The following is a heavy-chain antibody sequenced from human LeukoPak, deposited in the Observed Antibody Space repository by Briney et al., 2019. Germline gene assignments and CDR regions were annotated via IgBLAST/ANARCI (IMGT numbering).Heavy chain of an antibody. J-gene: IGHJ6*02. D-gene: IGHD2-15*01. CDR1: GVSISSYY. V-gene: IGHV4-59*01. Sequence: SETLSLTCTVSGVSISSYYWSWIRQPPGKGLEWIGYIYYCGSTNYNPSLKSRVTISVDTSKNQFSLKLSSVTAADTAVYYCARAEGYCSGGSCYRLGMDVWGQGTTVTVSS. CDR3: ARAEGYCSGGSCYRLGMDV. CDR2: IYYCGST.